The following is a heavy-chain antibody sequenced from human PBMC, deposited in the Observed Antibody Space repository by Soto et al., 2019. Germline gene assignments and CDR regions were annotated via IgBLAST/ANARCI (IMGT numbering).Heavy chain of an antibody. CDR2: IIPILGIP. CDR1: GGTFNSYT. D-gene: IGHD4-17*01. CDR3: ASHYGDYAY. V-gene: IGHV1-69*02. Sequence: QVQLVQSGAEVKKPGSSVKVSCKASGGTFNSYTINWVRQAPGQGLEWMGRIIPILGIPNYAQKFQGRVTITADKSTSTAYVELSSLRSGDTAMYYCASHYGDYAYWGQGTLVTVSS. J-gene: IGHJ4*02.